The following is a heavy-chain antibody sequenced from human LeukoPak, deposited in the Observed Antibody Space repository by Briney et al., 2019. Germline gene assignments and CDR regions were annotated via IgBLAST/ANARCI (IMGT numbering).Heavy chain of an antibody. D-gene: IGHD3-10*02. Sequence: GGSLRLSCAASGFTFDDYGMSWVRQAPGKGLEWVSGINWNGGSTGYADSVKGRFTISRDNAKNSLYLQMNSLRAEDTAVYYCARDLGSGSYYNFDYWGQGTLVTVSS. J-gene: IGHJ4*02. CDR1: GFTFDDYG. CDR3: ARDLGSGSYYNFDY. V-gene: IGHV3-20*04. CDR2: INWNGGST.